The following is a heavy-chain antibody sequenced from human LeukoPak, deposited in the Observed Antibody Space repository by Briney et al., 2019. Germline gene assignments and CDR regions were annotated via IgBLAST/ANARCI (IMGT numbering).Heavy chain of an antibody. D-gene: IGHD3-10*01. Sequence: GESLLIFCNAFGHSITSYCIGWGNQMPGKGLEGMGIIYPGDSDNRYIPSFQGQVTISADKSISTAYLQWSSLKASDSAMYCCAREKGYGSGHLDYWGQGTLVTVSS. J-gene: IGHJ4*02. V-gene: IGHV5-51*07. CDR2: IYPGDSDN. CDR1: GHSITSYC. CDR3: AREKGYGSGHLDY.